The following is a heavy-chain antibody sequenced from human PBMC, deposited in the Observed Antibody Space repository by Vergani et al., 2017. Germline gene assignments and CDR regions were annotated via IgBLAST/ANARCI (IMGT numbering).Heavy chain of an antibody. CDR1: GFTFSDYA. J-gene: IGHJ4*02. D-gene: IGHD2-2*02. CDR3: AKQGCTSATCYTNF. V-gene: IGHV3-23*01. Sequence: EMQLLESGGGLVQPGGSLRLSCAASGFTFSDYAMNWGRQAPGKGLEWVSSISGSGGNTYYADSVKGRFTISRDNSKNVLSLQMNSLRAEDTAVYYCAKQGCTSATCYTNFWGQGTLVNVSS. CDR2: ISGSGGNT.